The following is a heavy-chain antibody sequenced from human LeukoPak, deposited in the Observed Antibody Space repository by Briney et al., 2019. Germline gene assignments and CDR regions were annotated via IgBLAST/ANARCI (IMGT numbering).Heavy chain of an antibody. D-gene: IGHD2/OR15-2a*01. CDR3: ARRIFSGKFRHPLYSYMDV. CDR2: ISNDGKT. CDR1: GDSISSSS. Sequence: PSETLSLTCSVSGDSISSSSWTWIRQSPGKGLESLGYISNDGKTKYKSSFEGRVTMSVDTSKSQFSLTLSFVTAADTAVYYCARRIFSGKFRHPLYSYMDVWGKGTTVIVS. J-gene: IGHJ6*03. V-gene: IGHV4-59*08.